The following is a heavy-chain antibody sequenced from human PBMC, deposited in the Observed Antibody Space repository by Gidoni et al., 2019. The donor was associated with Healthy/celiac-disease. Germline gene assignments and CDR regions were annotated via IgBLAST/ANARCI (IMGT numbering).Heavy chain of an antibody. Sequence: QLQLQESGPGLVKPSETLSLTCTVSGGSISSSSYYWGWILQPPGKGLEWIGSIYYSGSTYYNPSLKSRVTISVDTSKNQFSLKLSSVTAADTAVYYCARRGFMEFDYWGQGTLVTVSS. CDR1: GGSISSSSYY. CDR2: IYYSGST. J-gene: IGHJ4*02. V-gene: IGHV4-39*01. CDR3: ARRGFMEFDY. D-gene: IGHD1-1*01.